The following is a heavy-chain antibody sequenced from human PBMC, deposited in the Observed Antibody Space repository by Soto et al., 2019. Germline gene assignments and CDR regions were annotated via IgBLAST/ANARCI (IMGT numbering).Heavy chain of an antibody. Sequence: GGSLRLSCAASGFTFSSYAMSWVRQAPGKGLEWVSVISGSGDSTYYADSVKGRFTISRDNSKNTLYLKMNSLRAEDTALYYGAKRAGGSFYFDYWGQGTLVTVSS. CDR2: ISGSGDST. CDR1: GFTFSSYA. J-gene: IGHJ4*02. CDR3: AKRAGGSFYFDY. V-gene: IGHV3-23*01. D-gene: IGHD3-10*01.